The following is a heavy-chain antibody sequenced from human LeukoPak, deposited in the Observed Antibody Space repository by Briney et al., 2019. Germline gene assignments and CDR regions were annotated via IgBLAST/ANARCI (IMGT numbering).Heavy chain of an antibody. Sequence: SETLSLTCAVYGGSFSGYYWSWIRQPPGKGLEWIGEINHSGSTNYNPSLKSRVTISVDTSKNQFSLKLSSVTAADTAVYYCARGRSIAVAGTSWGQGTLVTVSS. J-gene: IGHJ4*02. CDR3: ARGRSIAVAGTS. CDR2: INHSGST. D-gene: IGHD6-19*01. V-gene: IGHV4-34*01. CDR1: GGSFSGYY.